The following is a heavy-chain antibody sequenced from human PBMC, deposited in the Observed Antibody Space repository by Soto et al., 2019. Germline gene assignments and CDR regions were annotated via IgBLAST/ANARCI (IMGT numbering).Heavy chain of an antibody. D-gene: IGHD2-2*01. J-gene: IGHJ4*02. CDR1: GFTFSSYG. CDR2: ISYDGSNK. V-gene: IGHV3-30*18. CDR3: AKDLRRYCSSTSCYFDY. Sequence: GGSLRLSCAASGFTFSSYGMHWVRQAPGKGLEWVAVISYDGSNKYYADSVKGRFTISRDNSKNTLYLQMNSLRAEDTAVYYCAKDLRRYCSSTSCYFDYWGQGTLVTVSS.